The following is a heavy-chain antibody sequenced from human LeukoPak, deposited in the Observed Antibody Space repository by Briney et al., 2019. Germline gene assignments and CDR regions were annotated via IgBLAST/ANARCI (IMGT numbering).Heavy chain of an antibody. V-gene: IGHV1-2*02. CDR2: INPNSGGT. CDR1: GYTFTCYY. J-gene: IGHJ3*02. CDR3: ARSRSLGDAFDI. Sequence: ASVKVSCKASGYTFTCYYMHWVRQAPGQGLEWMGWINPNSGGTNYAQKFQGRVTMTRDTSISTAYMELSRLRSDDTAVYYCARSRSLGDAFDIWGQGTMVTVSS.